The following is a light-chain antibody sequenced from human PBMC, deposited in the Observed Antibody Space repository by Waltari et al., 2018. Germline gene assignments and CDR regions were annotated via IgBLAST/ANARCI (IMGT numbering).Light chain of an antibody. CDR3: QQYNAWPPWT. Sequence: EIVMTQSPATLSVSQGESATLSCRASQSIRSNLAWYQQKPGQAPRLLSYGASTRATGVPARFSGSGSGTEFILTISSLQSEDFAVYYCQQYNAWPPWTFGQGTTV. CDR1: QSIRSN. J-gene: IGKJ1*01. CDR2: GAS. V-gene: IGKV3-15*01.